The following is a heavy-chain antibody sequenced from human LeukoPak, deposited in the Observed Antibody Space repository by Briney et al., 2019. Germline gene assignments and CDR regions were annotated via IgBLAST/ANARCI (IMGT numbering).Heavy chain of an antibody. CDR3: ARGLVVGATLDY. J-gene: IGHJ4*02. V-gene: IGHV4-34*01. D-gene: IGHD1-26*01. CDR1: GGSFSGYY. CDR2: INHSGST. Sequence: PSETLSLTCAVYGGSFSGYYWSWIRQPPGKGLEWIGEINHSGSTNYNPSLKSRVTISVDTSKNQFSLKLSSVTAADTAVYYCARGLVVGATLDYWGQGILVTVSS.